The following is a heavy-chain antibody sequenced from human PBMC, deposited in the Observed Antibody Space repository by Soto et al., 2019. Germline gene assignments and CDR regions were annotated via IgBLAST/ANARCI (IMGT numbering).Heavy chain of an antibody. V-gene: IGHV1-18*01. Sequence: ASVKVSCKASGYTFTSYGISWVRQAPGQGLEWMGWIDADDGETNYAQKLQGRVTMTADTSTDTAYMELSSLRSEDTAVYYCATASGHWGQGTLVTVSS. CDR3: ATASGH. CDR1: GYTFTSYG. CDR2: IDADDGET. J-gene: IGHJ1*01.